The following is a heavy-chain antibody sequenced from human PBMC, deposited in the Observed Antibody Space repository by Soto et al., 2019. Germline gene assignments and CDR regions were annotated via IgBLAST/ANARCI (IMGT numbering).Heavy chain of an antibody. J-gene: IGHJ4*02. CDR2: ISYDGSKK. CDR3: ARGGLRAEYRSGWYFDY. V-gene: IGHV3-30-3*01. CDR1: GFTFSNYA. D-gene: IGHD6-19*01. Sequence: QVQLVESGGGVVQPGKSLRLSCADSGFTFSNYAMHWVRQAPGKGLEWVAVISYDGSKKWYADSVKGRSTISRDNAMNTLDLQMNSLRTEDAVLYYCARGGLRAEYRSGWYFDYWGQGTQVTVSS.